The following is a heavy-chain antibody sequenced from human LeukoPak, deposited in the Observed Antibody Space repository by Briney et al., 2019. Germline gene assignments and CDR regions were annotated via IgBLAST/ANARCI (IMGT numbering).Heavy chain of an antibody. CDR2: IRYDGSNK. Sequence: GGSLRLSCAASGFTFSSYGMHCVRQAPGKGVVGGAFIRYDGSNKYYADSVKGRFTISRDKSKNTLYLQMNTLKTEDTAVYYCTTKETGITMIVEAWGQGTMVTVSS. J-gene: IGHJ3*01. D-gene: IGHD3-22*01. V-gene: IGHV3-30*02. CDR3: TTKETGITMIVEA. CDR1: GFTFSSYG.